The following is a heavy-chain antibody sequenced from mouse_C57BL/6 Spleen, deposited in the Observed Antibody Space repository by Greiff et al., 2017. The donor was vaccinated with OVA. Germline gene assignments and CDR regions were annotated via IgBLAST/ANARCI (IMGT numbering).Heavy chain of an antibody. J-gene: IGHJ2*01. CDR2: ISYDGSN. CDR3: ATLYFDY. V-gene: IGHV3-6*01. Sequence: EVQLQESGPGLVKPSQSLSLTCSVTGYSITSGYYWNWIRQFPGNKLEWMGYISYDGSNNYNPSLKNRISITRDTSKNQFFLKLNSVTTEDTATYYCATLYFDYWGQGTTLTVSS. CDR1: GYSITSGYY.